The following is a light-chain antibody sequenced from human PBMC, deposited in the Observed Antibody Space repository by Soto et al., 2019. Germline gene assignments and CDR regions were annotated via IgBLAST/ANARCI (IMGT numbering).Light chain of an antibody. Sequence: EIVLTQSPVTLSLSPGERATLSCRASESVNSAYLAWYQHRPAQAPRLLIYGASSRATGVPDRFSGSGSGTEFTLTITRLEPADFVLYYCQQYGYSTWKFGLGTKVDIK. CDR2: GAS. J-gene: IGKJ1*01. CDR3: QQYGYSTWK. CDR1: ESVNSAY. V-gene: IGKV3-20*01.